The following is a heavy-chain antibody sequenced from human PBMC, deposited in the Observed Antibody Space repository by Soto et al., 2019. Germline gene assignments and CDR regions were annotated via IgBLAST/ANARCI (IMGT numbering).Heavy chain of an antibody. Sequence: ASVKVSCKASGYTFTSYDIYWVRRATGQGLEWMGWMNPNTGNSGYAQKFQGRVTMTSDTSISTAHMELSSLRSEDTAVYYCARRAETNGWNGFGADKYYFDFWGQGTLVTVYS. J-gene: IGHJ4*02. CDR3: ARRAETNGWNGFGADKYYFDF. D-gene: IGHD1-1*01. CDR2: MNPNTGNS. V-gene: IGHV1-8*01. CDR1: GYTFTSYD.